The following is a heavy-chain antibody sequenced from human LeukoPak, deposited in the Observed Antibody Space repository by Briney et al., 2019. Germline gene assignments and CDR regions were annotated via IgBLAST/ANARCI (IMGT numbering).Heavy chain of an antibody. CDR3: PRYSDYGRYFDY. CDR2: IKSKTDGGTT. D-gene: IGHD4-11*01. J-gene: IGHJ4*02. V-gene: IGHV3-15*01. CDR1: GFTFSNAW. Sequence: LGGSLRLSCAASGFTFSNAWMSWVRQAPGKGLEWVGRIKSKTDGGTTDYAVPVKGRFTISRDDSKNTLYLQMNSLKTEDTAVYYCPRYSDYGRYFDYWGQGTLVTVSS.